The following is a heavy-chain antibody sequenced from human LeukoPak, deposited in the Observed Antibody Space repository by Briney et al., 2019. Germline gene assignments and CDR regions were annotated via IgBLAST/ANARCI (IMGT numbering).Heavy chain of an antibody. CDR2: INHSGST. D-gene: IGHD1-26*01. CDR1: GGSFSGYY. J-gene: IGHJ5*02. CDR3: ARIRGSRNWLDP. V-gene: IGHV4-34*01. Sequence: TSETLSLTCAVYGGSFSGYYWSWIRQPPGKGLEWIGEINHSGSTNYNPSLKSRVTISVDTSKNQFSLKLSSVTAADTAVYYCARIRGSRNWLDPWGQGTLVTVSS.